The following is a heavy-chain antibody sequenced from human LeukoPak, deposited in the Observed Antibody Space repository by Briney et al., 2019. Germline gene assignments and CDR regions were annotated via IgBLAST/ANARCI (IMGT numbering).Heavy chain of an antibody. Sequence: SETLSLTCTVSGGSISSGDYYWRWLRQPPGKGLEWIGYIYYSGSTYYNPSLKSRVTISVDTSKNQFSLKLSSVTAADTAVYYCARFPCSGGSCSYFDYWGQGTLVTVSS. CDR1: GGSISSGDYY. CDR2: IYYSGST. D-gene: IGHD2-15*01. J-gene: IGHJ4*02. CDR3: ARFPCSGGSCSYFDY. V-gene: IGHV4-30-4*08.